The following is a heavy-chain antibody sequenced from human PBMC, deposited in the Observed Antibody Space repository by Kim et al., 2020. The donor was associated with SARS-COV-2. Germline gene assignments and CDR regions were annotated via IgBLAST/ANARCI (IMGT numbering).Heavy chain of an antibody. CDR2: ISSSSSYT. J-gene: IGHJ6*02. Sequence: GGSLRLSCAASGFTFRDYYMSWIRQAPGKGLEWVSYISSSSSYTNYADSVKGRFTISRDNAKNSLYLQMNSLRAEDTAVYYCARDSPLGGIYYYYGMDVWGQGTTVTVSS. V-gene: IGHV3-11*06. CDR3: ARDSPLGGIYYYYGMDV. CDR1: GFTFRDYY. D-gene: IGHD3-16*01.